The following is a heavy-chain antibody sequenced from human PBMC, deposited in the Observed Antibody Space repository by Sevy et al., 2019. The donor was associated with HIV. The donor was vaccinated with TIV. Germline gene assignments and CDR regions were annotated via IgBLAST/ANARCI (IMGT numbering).Heavy chain of an antibody. V-gene: IGHV1-46*01. D-gene: IGHD3-22*01. CDR1: GYTFTSYY. CDR2: INPSGGST. J-gene: IGHJ3*02. Sequence: ASVKVSCKASGYTFTSYYMHWVRQAPGQGLEWMGIINPSGGSTSYAQKFQGIVTMTRDTSTSTVYMELSSLRSEDTAVYYCARGKASNYYDSRRDAFDIWGQGTMVTVSS. CDR3: ARGKASNYYDSRRDAFDI.